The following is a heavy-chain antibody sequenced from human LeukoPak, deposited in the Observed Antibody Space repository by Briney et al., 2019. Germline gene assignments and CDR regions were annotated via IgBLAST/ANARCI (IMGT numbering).Heavy chain of an antibody. V-gene: IGHV1-18*01. CDR3: ARGGYSSSWFALDY. D-gene: IGHD6-13*01. J-gene: IGHJ4*02. CDR2: ISAYNGNT. CDR1: GYTFTIYG. Sequence: ASVTVSCKASGYTFTIYGISWVRQAPGQGLEWMGWISAYNGNTNYAQKLQGRVTMTTDTSTSTAYLELRSLRSDDTAVYYCARGGYSSSWFALDYWGQGTLVTVSS.